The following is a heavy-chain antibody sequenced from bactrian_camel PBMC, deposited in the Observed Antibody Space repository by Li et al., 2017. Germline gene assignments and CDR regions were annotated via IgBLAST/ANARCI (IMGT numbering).Heavy chain of an antibody. CDR3: AARQPCRVWLGYEDPGEYNV. Sequence: VQLVESGGGLVQPGGSLRLSCAASGFAFENYDMSWVRQSPGKEPEAVAAIRRDDLTAYTDSVKGRFTITRDKARDLVYLQMNSLQPEDTAMYYCAARQPCRVWLGYEDPGEYNVWGQWTQVTVS. CDR2: IRRDDLT. V-gene: IGHV3S32*01. D-gene: IGHD5*01. J-gene: IGHJ4*01. CDR1: GFAFENYD.